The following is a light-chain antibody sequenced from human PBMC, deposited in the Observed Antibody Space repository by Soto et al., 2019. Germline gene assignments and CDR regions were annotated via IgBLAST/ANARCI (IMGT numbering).Light chain of an antibody. J-gene: IGLJ3*02. CDR3: FSYTTTNTWV. CDR1: SSDVGRYNF. Sequence: QSALTQPASVSGSPGQSITISSTGTSSDVGRYNFVSWYQQHPGKAPKLVISDVNHRPSGVSNRFSGSKSGNTASLTISGLQAEDEADYYCFSYTTTNTWVFGGGTKLTVL. V-gene: IGLV2-14*03. CDR2: DVN.